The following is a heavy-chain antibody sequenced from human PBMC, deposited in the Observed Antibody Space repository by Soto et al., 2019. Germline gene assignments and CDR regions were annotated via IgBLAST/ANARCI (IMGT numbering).Heavy chain of an antibody. V-gene: IGHV1-18*01. CDR2: ISVYNGNI. Sequence: QVQLLQSGAEVKKPGASVKVSCKASGYMFNTYGITWVRQAPGQGLEWMGWISVYNGNIDYAPKFEGRVTMTTDTSTSKAYMELKSLTSDDAAVYYCARTYGSGDYFLPFEYWGQGTPVSVSS. CDR3: ARTYGSGDYFLPFEY. CDR1: GYMFNTYG. J-gene: IGHJ4*02. D-gene: IGHD3-10*01.